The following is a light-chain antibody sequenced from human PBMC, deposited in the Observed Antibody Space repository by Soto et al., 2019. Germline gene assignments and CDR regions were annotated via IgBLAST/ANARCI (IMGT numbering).Light chain of an antibody. CDR1: QSVSSSF. J-gene: IGKJ3*01. V-gene: IGKV3-20*01. CDR2: GIS. Sequence: EVVLTQSPGTLSLSPGERATLSCRASQSVSSSFPAWYQQRPGQAPRLLFHGISTRATGIPDRFSGSGSGTEFTLTINRLQPEDFALYFCQQHSYAPFTFGPGTKLEIK. CDR3: QQHSYAPFT.